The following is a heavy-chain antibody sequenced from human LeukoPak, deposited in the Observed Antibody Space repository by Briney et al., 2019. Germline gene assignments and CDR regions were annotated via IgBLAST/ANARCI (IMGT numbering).Heavy chain of an antibody. CDR3: ARGTTAAGAKDYFDY. V-gene: IGHV1-2*04. CDR2: INPNSDGT. CDR1: GYTFTGYY. Sequence: ASVKVSCKASGYTFTGYYMHWVRQAPGQGLEWMGWINPNSDGTNYAQKFQGWVTMTRDTSISTAYMELSRLRSDDTAVYYCARGTTAAGAKDYFDYWGQGTLVTVSS. D-gene: IGHD6-13*01. J-gene: IGHJ4*02.